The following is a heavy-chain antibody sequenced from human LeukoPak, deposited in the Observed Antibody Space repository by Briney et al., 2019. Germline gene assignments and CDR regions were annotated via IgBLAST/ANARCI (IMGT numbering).Heavy chain of an antibody. CDR2: IRSSSSTI. CDR1: GFTFSSYS. CDR3: AKAPGATHFDY. Sequence: GGSLRLSCAASGFTFSSYSMNWVRQAPGKGLEWVSCIRSSSSTIYHADSVKGRFTISRDNAKNSLYLQMNSLSAEDTAVYYCAKAPGATHFDYWGQGTLVTVSS. J-gene: IGHJ4*02. V-gene: IGHV3-48*01. D-gene: IGHD1-14*01.